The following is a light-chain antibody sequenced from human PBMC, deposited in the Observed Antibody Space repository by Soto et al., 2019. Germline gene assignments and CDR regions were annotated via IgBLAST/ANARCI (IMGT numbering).Light chain of an antibody. J-gene: IGKJ4*01. Sequence: EIVMTQSPAALSVSPGERATLFCRASQSVSTYLAWYQQKPGQAPRLLIYGASTRATGIPARFSGSGSGTEFTLSISSLQSEDFAIYYCQQYNNWPLTFGGGTKVEIE. CDR3: QQYNNWPLT. CDR1: QSVSTY. V-gene: IGKV3-15*01. CDR2: GAS.